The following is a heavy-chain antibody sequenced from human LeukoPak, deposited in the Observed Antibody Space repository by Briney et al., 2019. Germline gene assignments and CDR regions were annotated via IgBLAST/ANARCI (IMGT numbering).Heavy chain of an antibody. J-gene: IGHJ2*01. Sequence: GGSLRLSCAASGFTFSSYEMNWVRQAPGKGLEWVSYISSSGSTIYYADSVKGRFTISRDNAKNSLYLQMNSLRAEDTAVDYCARDPRRRWYFDLWGRGTLVTVSS. V-gene: IGHV3-48*03. CDR3: ARDPRRRWYFDL. CDR2: ISSSGSTI. CDR1: GFTFSSYE.